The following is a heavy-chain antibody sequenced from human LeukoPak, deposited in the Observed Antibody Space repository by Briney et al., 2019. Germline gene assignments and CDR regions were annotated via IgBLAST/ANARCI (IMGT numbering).Heavy chain of an antibody. V-gene: IGHV3-23*01. CDR2: ISGSGGST. CDR3: AKDSGDCSSTSCY. D-gene: IGHD2-2*01. Sequence: PGGSLRLSCAASGFTFSSYAMSWVRQAPGKGLEWVSGISGSGGSTYYADSVKGRFTISRDNSKNTLYLQMNSLRAEDTAVYYCAKDSGDCSSTSCYWGQGTLVTVSS. CDR1: GFTFSSYA. J-gene: IGHJ4*02.